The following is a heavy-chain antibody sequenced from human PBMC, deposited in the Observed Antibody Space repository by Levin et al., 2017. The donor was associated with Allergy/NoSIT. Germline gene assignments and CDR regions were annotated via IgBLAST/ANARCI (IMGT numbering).Heavy chain of an antibody. CDR2: ISTSGSTI. CDR1: GFTFSSYE. J-gene: IGHJ4*02. V-gene: IGHV3-48*03. Sequence: GGSLRLSCAASGFTFSSYEMNWVRQAPGKGLEWVSYISTSGSTIYYADSVKGRFTISRDNAKNSLYLQMNSLRAEDTAVYYCARGRNSYGNIFDYWGQGTLVTVSS. CDR3: ARGRNSYGNIFDY. D-gene: IGHD5-18*01.